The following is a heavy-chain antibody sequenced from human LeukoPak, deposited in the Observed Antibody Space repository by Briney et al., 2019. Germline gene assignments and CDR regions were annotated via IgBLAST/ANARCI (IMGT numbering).Heavy chain of an antibody. D-gene: IGHD3-10*01. CDR1: GFTFTSSA. Sequence: SVKVSCKASGFTFTSSAMQWVRQARGQRLEWIGWIVVGSGNTNYAKKFQERVTITRDMSTSTAYMELGSLRSEDTAVYYCAAAMVRGVYYYMDVWGKGTTVTISS. CDR3: AAAMVRGVYYYMDV. J-gene: IGHJ6*03. CDR2: IVVGSGNT. V-gene: IGHV1-58*02.